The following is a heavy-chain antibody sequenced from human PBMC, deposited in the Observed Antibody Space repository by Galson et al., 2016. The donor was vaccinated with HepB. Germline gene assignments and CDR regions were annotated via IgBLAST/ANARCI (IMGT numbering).Heavy chain of an antibody. V-gene: IGHV3-33*01. D-gene: IGHD5/OR15-5a*01. Sequence: SLRLSCAASGFIFSDSGMNWVRQAPGKGLEWIAVIWYDGNNEYYADSVKGRFTISRDNSKNMLYLQMNGLRADDTAVYYCARDIYEGAMDVWGKGTTVTVSS. CDR3: ARDIYEGAMDV. J-gene: IGHJ6*03. CDR2: IWYDGNNE. CDR1: GFIFSDSG.